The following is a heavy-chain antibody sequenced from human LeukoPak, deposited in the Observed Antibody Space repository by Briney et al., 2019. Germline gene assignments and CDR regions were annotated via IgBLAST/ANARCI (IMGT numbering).Heavy chain of an antibody. D-gene: IGHD3-3*01. CDR3: ARDRTIFGGTD. Sequence: SETLSLTRTVSGYSISSGYYWGWIRQPPGKGLEWIGSIYHSGSTYYNPSLKSRVTISVDTSKNQFSLKLSSVTAADTAVYYCARDRTIFGGTDWGQGTLVTVSS. V-gene: IGHV4-38-2*02. CDR1: GYSISSGYY. CDR2: IYHSGST. J-gene: IGHJ4*02.